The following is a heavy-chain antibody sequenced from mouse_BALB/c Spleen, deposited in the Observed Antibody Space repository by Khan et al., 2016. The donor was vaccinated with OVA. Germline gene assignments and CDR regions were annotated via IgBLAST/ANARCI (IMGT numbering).Heavy chain of an antibody. D-gene: IGHD2-2*01. Sequence: VQLQESGPELVKPGALVKISCKASGYTFTAYDINWVKPRPGQGLEWIGWIYPGDGSTEYNENFKGKATLTADTSSNTAYMQLSSLTSEKAAVYFCAREGLRGVGMDYWGQGPSVSVSS. V-gene: IGHV1S56*01. CDR1: GYTFTAYD. CDR2: IYPGDGST. CDR3: AREGLRGVGMDY. J-gene: IGHJ4*01.